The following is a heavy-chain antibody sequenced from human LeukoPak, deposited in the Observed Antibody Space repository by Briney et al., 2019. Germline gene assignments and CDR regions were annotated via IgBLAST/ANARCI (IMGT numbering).Heavy chain of an antibody. J-gene: IGHJ6*02. D-gene: IGHD1-26*01. CDR2: IYYSGST. CDR3: ARGGTVRNGMDV. CDR1: GGSISSYY. Sequence: SETLSLTCTVSGGSISSYYWSWIRQPPGKGLEWIGYIYYSGSTNYNPSLKSRVAISVDTSRNQFSLKLSSVTAADTAVYYCARGGTVRNGMDVWGQGTTVTVSS. V-gene: IGHV4-59*01.